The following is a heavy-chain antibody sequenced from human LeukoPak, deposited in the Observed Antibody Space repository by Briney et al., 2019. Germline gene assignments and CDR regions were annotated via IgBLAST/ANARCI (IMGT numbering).Heavy chain of an antibody. V-gene: IGHV4-59*08. J-gene: IGHJ4*02. CDR1: GGSISSYY. CDR3: AIYDIPDY. D-gene: IGHD3-9*01. Sequence: SETLSLTCTVSGGSISSYYWSWIRQPPGKGLEWIGYIYYSGSTNYNPSLKSRVTISVDTSKNQFSLKLSSVTAADTAVYYCAIYDIPDYWGQGTLVTVSS. CDR2: IYYSGST.